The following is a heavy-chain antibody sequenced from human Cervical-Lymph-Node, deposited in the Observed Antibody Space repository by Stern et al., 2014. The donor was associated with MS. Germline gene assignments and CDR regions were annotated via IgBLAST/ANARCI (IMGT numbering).Heavy chain of an antibody. V-gene: IGHV1-18*01. D-gene: IGHD2-2*01. CDR2: ISAYNGNT. CDR3: ARDVNWVNCSSTSCYRYNWFDP. J-gene: IGHJ5*02. CDR1: GYTFTSYG. Sequence: QMQLVQSGAEVKKPGASVKVSCKASGYTFTSYGISWVRQAPGQGLEWMGWISAYNGNTNYAQKLQGRVTMTTDTSTSTAYMELRSLRSDDTAVYYCARDVNWVNCSSTSCYRYNWFDPWGQGTLVTVSS.